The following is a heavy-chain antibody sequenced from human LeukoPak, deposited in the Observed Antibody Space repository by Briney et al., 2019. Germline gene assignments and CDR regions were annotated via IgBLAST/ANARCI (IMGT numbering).Heavy chain of an antibody. CDR3: ARDDLPYYGSGRSFDY. D-gene: IGHD3-10*01. J-gene: IGHJ4*02. Sequence: SVTVSCKASGGTFSSYAISWVRQAPGQGLEWMGRIIPIFGTANYEQMFQGRVTITTDESTSTAYMELSSLRSEDTAVYYCARDDLPYYGSGRSFDYWGQGTLVTVSS. CDR1: GGTFSSYA. CDR2: IIPIFGTA. V-gene: IGHV1-69*05.